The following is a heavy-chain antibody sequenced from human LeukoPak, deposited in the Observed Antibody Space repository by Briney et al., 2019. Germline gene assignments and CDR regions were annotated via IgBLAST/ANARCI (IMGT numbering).Heavy chain of an antibody. CDR3: ARGAAVTTIDY. J-gene: IGHJ4*02. V-gene: IGHV1-2*02. D-gene: IGHD5-12*01. CDR1: GYTFTGYY. Sequence: ASVKVSCKASGYTFTGYYMHWERQSPGQGLEWMGWINPNSGGTNYAQKFQGRVTMTRDTSISTAYMELTRLRSDDTAVYYCARGAAVTTIDYWGQGTLVTVSS. CDR2: INPNSGGT.